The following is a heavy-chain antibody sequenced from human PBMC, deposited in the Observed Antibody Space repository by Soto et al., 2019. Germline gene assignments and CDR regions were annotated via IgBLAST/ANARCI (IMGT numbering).Heavy chain of an antibody. D-gene: IGHD6-19*01. J-gene: IGHJ6*02. CDR3: ARDQLGAVAGTGYYYYGMDV. CDR2: IYYSGST. Sequence: ETLSLTCTVSGGSISSYYWSWIRQPPGKGLEWIGYIYYSGSTNYNPSLKSRVTISVDTSKNQFSLKLSSVTAADTAVYYCARDQLGAVAGTGYYYYGMDVWGQGTTVTSP. V-gene: IGHV4-59*01. CDR1: GGSISSYY.